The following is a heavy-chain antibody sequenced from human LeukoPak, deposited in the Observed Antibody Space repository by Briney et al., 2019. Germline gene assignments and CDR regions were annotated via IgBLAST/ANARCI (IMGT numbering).Heavy chain of an antibody. CDR3: AKDRGITIPYYFDY. CDR2: IRNKANGGTT. D-gene: IGHD3-10*01. V-gene: IGHV3-71*01. CDR1: GFTFSDYY. J-gene: IGHJ4*02. Sequence: GGSLRLSCAASGFTFSDYYMSWVRQAPGKGLEWVGIIRNKANGGTTEKTTSVKGRFTISRDDSKSITYLQMNSLRAEDTAVYYCAKDRGITIPYYFDYWGQGTLVTVSS.